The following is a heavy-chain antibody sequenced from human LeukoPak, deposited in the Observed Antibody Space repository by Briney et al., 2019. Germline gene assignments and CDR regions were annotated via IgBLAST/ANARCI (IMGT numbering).Heavy chain of an antibody. D-gene: IGHD3-16*01. CDR1: GFTFDDHA. J-gene: IGHJ4*02. Sequence: PGGSLRLSCAASGFTFDDHAMHWVRQAPGEGLEWVSGIGWNSGRIGYADSVKGRFSISRDNAKNSLYLQMNSLRAEDTALYYCAKDLGSVTTFGFDYWGQGILVTVSS. CDR3: AKDLGSVTTFGFDY. CDR2: IGWNSGRI. V-gene: IGHV3-9*01.